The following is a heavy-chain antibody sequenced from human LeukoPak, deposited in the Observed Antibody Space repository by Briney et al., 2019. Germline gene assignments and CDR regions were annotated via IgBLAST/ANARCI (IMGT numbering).Heavy chain of an antibody. CDR2: ISGSGGNT. Sequence: PGGSLRLSCAASGFTFNSYAMSWVRQAPGKGLEWVSSISGSGGNTYYADSGRGRFTISRDNSKNTLYLQMNSLRAADTAVYYCAKERRITMAGTVDYFDYWGQGTLVTVSS. CDR3: AKERRITMAGTVDYFDY. CDR1: GFTFNSYA. J-gene: IGHJ4*02. D-gene: IGHD6-19*01. V-gene: IGHV3-23*01.